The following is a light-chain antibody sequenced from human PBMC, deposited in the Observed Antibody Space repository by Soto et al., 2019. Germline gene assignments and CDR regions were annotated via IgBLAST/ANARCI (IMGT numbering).Light chain of an antibody. CDR1: SSDIGAYNF. V-gene: IGLV2-14*01. CDR2: EVG. J-gene: IGLJ3*02. CDR3: CSYTSGNTWV. Sequence: QSALTKPASVSGSPGQSITISCTGTSSDIGAYNFVSWYQQHPGNAPKLMIYEVGKRPSGVSSRFSGSKSGNTASLSISGLQSEDEADYYCCSYTSGNTWVFGGGTKLTVL.